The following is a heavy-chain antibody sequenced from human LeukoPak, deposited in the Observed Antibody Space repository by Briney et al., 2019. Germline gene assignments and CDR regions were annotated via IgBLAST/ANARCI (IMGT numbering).Heavy chain of an antibody. Sequence: SETLSLTCAVSGGSISSGSYSWSWIRQPPGKGLEWIGYIYPRGSTYYNPSLKSRVILSLDKSANQLSLNLSSVTAADTAVYYCARFSPRAMGNYLDFWGQGTLVTVSS. CDR1: GGSISSGSYS. D-gene: IGHD7-27*01. CDR2: IYPRGST. J-gene: IGHJ4*02. CDR3: ARFSPRAMGNYLDF. V-gene: IGHV4-30-2*01.